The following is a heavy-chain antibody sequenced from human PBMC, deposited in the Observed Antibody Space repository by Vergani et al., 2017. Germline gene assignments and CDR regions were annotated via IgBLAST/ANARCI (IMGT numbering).Heavy chain of an antibody. CDR3: AASPRSLRFGYYYYYMDV. V-gene: IGHV1-69*06. CDR2: IIPIFGTA. CDR1: GGTFSSYA. J-gene: IGHJ6*03. Sequence: QVQLVQSGAEVKKPGSSVKVSCKASGGTFSSYAISWVRQAPGQGLEWMGGIIPIFGTANYAQKFQGRVTITADKSTSTAYMELNSLRAEDTAVYYCAASPRSLRFGYYYYYMDVWGKGTTVTVSS. D-gene: IGHD3-16*01.